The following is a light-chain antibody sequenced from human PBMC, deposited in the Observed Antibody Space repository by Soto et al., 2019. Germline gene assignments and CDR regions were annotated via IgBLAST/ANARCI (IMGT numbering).Light chain of an antibody. J-gene: IGLJ2*01. V-gene: IGLV2-14*01. CDR3: RSYTSSSIPVV. CDR2: EVS. Sequence: QSALTQPASVSGSPGQSITISCTGTSSDVGGYNYVSWYQQHPGKAPKLMIYEVSNRPSGVSNRFSGSKSGNTASLTISGLQAEDEADYYCRSYTSSSIPVVFGGGTKVTVL. CDR1: SSDVGGYNY.